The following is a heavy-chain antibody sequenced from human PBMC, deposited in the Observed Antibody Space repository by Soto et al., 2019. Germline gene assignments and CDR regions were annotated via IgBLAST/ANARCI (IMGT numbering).Heavy chain of an antibody. Sequence: GSRLLSCAASGFTFSNYAMHWVRQAPGKGLEWVAVISYYGSNKYYADSVKGRFTISRDNSKNTLYLQMNSLRAEDTAVYYSASWDHYYDSSGYYLPFDYWGQGTLVTVSS. CDR1: GFTFSNYA. J-gene: IGHJ4*02. D-gene: IGHD3-22*01. CDR2: ISYYGSNK. CDR3: ASWDHYYDSSGYYLPFDY. V-gene: IGHV3-30-3*01.